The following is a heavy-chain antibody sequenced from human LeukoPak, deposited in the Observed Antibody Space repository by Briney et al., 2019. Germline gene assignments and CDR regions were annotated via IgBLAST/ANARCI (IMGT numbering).Heavy chain of an antibody. CDR2: IYHSGST. CDR1: GYSISSGYY. CDR3: ARERRYSSGWDAEYFQH. D-gene: IGHD6-19*01. Sequence: SETLSLTCAVSGYSISSGYYWGWIRQPPGKGLEWIGSIYHSGSTYYNPSLKSRVTISVDTSKSQFSLKLSSVTAADTAVYYCARERRYSSGWDAEYFQHWGQGTLVTVSS. V-gene: IGHV4-38-2*02. J-gene: IGHJ1*01.